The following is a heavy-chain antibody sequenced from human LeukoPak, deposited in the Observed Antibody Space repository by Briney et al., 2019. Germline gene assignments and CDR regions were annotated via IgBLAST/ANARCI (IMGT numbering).Heavy chain of an antibody. CDR2: INPNSGGT. J-gene: IGHJ6*03. D-gene: IGHD3-10*01. CDR1: GYTFTGYY. Sequence: ASVKVSCKASGYTFTGYYMHWVRQAPGQGLEWMGWINPNSGGTNYAQKFQGRVTMTRDTSISTAYMELSRLRSDDTAVYYCARRSITMVRGVDVYYYYYMDVWGKGTTVTVSS. V-gene: IGHV1-2*02. CDR3: ARRSITMVRGVDVYYYYYMDV.